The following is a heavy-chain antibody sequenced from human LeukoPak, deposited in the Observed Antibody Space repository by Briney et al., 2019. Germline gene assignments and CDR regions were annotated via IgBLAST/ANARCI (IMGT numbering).Heavy chain of an antibody. J-gene: IGHJ4*02. CDR3: ARDGRCGGDCYAS. V-gene: IGHV3-21*01. Sequence: PGGSLRLSCAASGFSFSSYTMNWVRQAPGKGLEWVSIISSSSSYIYYADSVKGRFTISRDNAKNTLYLQMNSLRVEDTAVYYCARDGRCGGDCYASWGQGTLVTVSS. D-gene: IGHD2-21*02. CDR2: ISSSSSYI. CDR1: GFSFSSYT.